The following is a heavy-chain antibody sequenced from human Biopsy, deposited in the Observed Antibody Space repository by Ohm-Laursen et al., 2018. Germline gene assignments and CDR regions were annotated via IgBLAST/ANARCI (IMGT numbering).Heavy chain of an antibody. D-gene: IGHD2-8*01. Sequence: GTLSLTCAVYGGSFSGYYWSWIRQPPGKGLEWIGEINHSGSTNFNPSFKSRVTISVDMSKNQFSLKLSSVTAADTAVYYCASRLYGPNPIDYWGQGTLVTVSS. CDR2: INHSGST. V-gene: IGHV4-34*01. CDR1: GGSFSGYY. J-gene: IGHJ4*02. CDR3: ASRLYGPNPIDY.